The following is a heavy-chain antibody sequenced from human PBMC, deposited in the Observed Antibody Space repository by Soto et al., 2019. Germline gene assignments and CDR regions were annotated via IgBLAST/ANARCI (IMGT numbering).Heavy chain of an antibody. CDR2: IIPIFGTA. CDR3: ARDGPSSGWYPHAFDL. J-gene: IGHJ3*01. V-gene: IGHV1-69*01. Sequence: QVQLVQSGAEVKKPGSSVNVSCKASGGTFSSYAISWVRQAPGQGLEWMGGIIPIFGTANYAQKFQGRVTITADETTSTAYMGLSSLRSEDTAVYYCARDGPSSGWYPHAFDLWGQGTMVTVSS. CDR1: GGTFSSYA. D-gene: IGHD6-19*01.